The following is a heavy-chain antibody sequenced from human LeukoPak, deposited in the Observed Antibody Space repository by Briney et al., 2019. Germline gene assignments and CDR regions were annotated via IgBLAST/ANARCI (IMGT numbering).Heavy chain of an antibody. J-gene: IGHJ4*02. CDR1: GFTFSRYW. CDR2: INSDGSST. Sequence: GRSLRLSCAAPGFTFSRYWMYWVRQTPGKGLVWVSFINSDGSSTNYADSVKGRFTISRDNAKNTLYLQMNSLRAEDTAVYYCARGSSYDYLWGSYRVDYWGQGTLVTVSS. D-gene: IGHD3-16*02. CDR3: ARGSSYDYLWGSYRVDY. V-gene: IGHV3-74*01.